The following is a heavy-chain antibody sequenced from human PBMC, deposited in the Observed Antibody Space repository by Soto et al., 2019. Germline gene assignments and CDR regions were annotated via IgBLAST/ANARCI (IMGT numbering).Heavy chain of an antibody. Sequence: QVQLQESGPGVVKPSETLSLTCSVSGGSMSTHYWSWIRQPPGKGLESIGYIYYSGSTNYNPSLKSRVTISIDPSTNQFSLKLSSVTAADTAVYYCAKQEGSNWFDPWGQGTLVTVSS. J-gene: IGHJ5*02. CDR3: AKQEGSNWFDP. V-gene: IGHV4-59*11. CDR2: IYYSGST. CDR1: GGSMSTHY.